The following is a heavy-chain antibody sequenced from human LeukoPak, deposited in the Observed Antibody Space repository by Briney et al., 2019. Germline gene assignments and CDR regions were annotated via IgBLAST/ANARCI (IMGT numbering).Heavy chain of an antibody. D-gene: IGHD3-10*01. CDR2: VSNSGDYI. J-gene: IGHJ3*02. Sequence: GGSLRLSCAASGFSFSSYRMNWVRQAPGKGLEWVSSVSNSGDYIHYADSVKGRFTISRDNSKNSLYLQMNSLRAEDTAVYYCARDSLLYYAFDIWGHGTMVTVSS. CDR1: GFSFSSYR. V-gene: IGHV3-21*06. CDR3: ARDSLLYYAFDI.